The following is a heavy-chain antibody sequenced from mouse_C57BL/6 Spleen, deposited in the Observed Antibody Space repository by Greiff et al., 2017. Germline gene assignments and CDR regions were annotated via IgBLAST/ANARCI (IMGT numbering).Heavy chain of an antibody. CDR3: VTTVVPSFYYFDY. Sequence: VQLQQPGAELVKPGASVKLSCKASGYTFTSYWMHWVKQRPGRGLEWIGRIDPNSGGTKYNEKFKSKATLTVDKPSSTAYMQLSSLTSEDSAVYYCVTTVVPSFYYFDYWGQGTTLTVSS. D-gene: IGHD1-1*01. CDR1: GYTFTSYW. V-gene: IGHV1-72*01. CDR2: IDPNSGGT. J-gene: IGHJ2*01.